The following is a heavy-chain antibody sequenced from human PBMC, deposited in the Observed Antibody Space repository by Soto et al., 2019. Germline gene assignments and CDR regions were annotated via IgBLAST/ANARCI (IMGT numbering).Heavy chain of an antibody. V-gene: IGHV3-30*03. CDR3: APWFGAFDY. J-gene: IGHJ4*02. D-gene: IGHD3-10*01. CDR2: ISYDGSNK. Sequence: QVQLVESGGGVVQPGRSLRLSCAASGFTFSSYGMHWVRQAPGKGLEWVAVISYDGSNKYYADSVKGRFTISRDNSKNTLYLQMNSLRAEDTAVYYCAPWFGAFDYWGQGNLVTVYS. CDR1: GFTFSSYG.